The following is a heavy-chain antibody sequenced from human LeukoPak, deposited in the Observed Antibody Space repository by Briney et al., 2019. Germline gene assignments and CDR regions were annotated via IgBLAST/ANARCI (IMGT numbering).Heavy chain of an antibody. Sequence: SETLSLTCGVSGGSVINTNWWTWVGQPPGKGLEWIGEVHLDGRTNYNPSLESRLTMSVDVSENQVSLKLTSVTAADTAVYYCAREGGFYRPLDYSGQGTLVTVSS. CDR1: GGSVINTNW. V-gene: IGHV4-4*02. J-gene: IGHJ4*02. CDR3: AREGGFYRPLDY. D-gene: IGHD3-3*01. CDR2: VHLDGRT.